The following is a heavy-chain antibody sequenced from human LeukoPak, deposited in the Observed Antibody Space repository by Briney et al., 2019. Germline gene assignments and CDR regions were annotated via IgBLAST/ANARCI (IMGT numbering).Heavy chain of an antibody. Sequence: GGSLSLSCAASRFTFSDYSMNWVRQAPGKGLGWVSSISSGSTFVYYADSVKGRFTISRDNAKNSLYLQMSSLRADDAAVYFCAKGSVDTAMVNGLWYFDLWGRGTLVTVSS. CDR2: ISSGSTFV. D-gene: IGHD5-18*01. V-gene: IGHV3-21*01. CDR1: RFTFSDYS. CDR3: AKGSVDTAMVNGLWYFDL. J-gene: IGHJ2*01.